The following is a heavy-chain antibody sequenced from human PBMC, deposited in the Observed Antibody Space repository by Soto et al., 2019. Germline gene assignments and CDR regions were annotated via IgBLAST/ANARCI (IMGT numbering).Heavy chain of an antibody. J-gene: IGHJ4*02. CDR3: AREGGVWGSFRYFDY. CDR1: GYTFSSYV. Sequence: QVQLVQSGVEVQKPGASVKVSCKASGYTFSSYVINWLRQAPGQGLEWMGWISPYNGNTNYGQNLQGRATMTTDTSTSIVDMELRSLRSDDTAVYYCAREGGVWGSFRYFDYWGQGNLVTVSP. D-gene: IGHD3-16*02. V-gene: IGHV1-18*04. CDR2: ISPYNGNT.